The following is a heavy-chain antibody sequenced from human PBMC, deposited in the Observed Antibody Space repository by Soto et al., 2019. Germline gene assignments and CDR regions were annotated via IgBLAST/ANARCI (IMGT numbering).Heavy chain of an antibody. V-gene: IGHV4-31*03. CDR3: ARLRIATNNYKWFDP. CDR2: IYVTGAV. Sequence: SETLSLTCSVSGAALNSGNYYWSWIRQVPGKGLEWIGHIYVTGAVDCNPSLRDRITISQDTSERQFSLNLRLVTAADTAVYYCARLRIATNNYKWFDPWGQGTLVTVSS. D-gene: IGHD2-21*01. J-gene: IGHJ5*02. CDR1: GAALNSGNYY.